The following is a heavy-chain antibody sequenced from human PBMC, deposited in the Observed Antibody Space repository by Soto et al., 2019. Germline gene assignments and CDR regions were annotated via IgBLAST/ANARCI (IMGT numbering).Heavy chain of an antibody. Sequence: SETLSLTCTVSGGSISSYYWSWIRQPPGKGLEWIGYIYYSGSTNYNPSLKSRVTISVDTSKNQFSLKLSSVTAADTAVYYCVRGGDILTGFIIDYWGQGTLVTVSS. CDR1: GGSISSYY. J-gene: IGHJ4*02. D-gene: IGHD3-9*01. V-gene: IGHV4-59*01. CDR3: VRGGDILTGFIIDY. CDR2: IYYSGST.